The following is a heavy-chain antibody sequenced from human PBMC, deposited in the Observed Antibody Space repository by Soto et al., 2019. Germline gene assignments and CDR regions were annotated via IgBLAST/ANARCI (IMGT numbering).Heavy chain of an antibody. CDR3: ASRAVAVTWSDP. D-gene: IGHD6-19*01. V-gene: IGHV1-69*01. Sequence: QVQLVQSGAELKKPGSSVKVSCKVSGGTDGTYSITWVRQAPGQGLEWMGGIIPIFATTNYAQRFQGRVTITADESTGTAYLELSSLKFEDTAVYYCASRAVAVTWSDPWGQGTLVTVSS. J-gene: IGHJ5*02. CDR2: IIPIFATT. CDR1: GGTDGTYS.